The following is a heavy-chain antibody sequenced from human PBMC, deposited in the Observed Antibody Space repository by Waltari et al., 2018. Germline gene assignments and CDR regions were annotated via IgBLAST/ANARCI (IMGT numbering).Heavy chain of an antibody. D-gene: IGHD3-9*01. J-gene: IGHJ4*02. CDR2: ISGYNSNT. CDR1: GYTFTSYG. V-gene: IGHV1-18*01. CDR3: ARGDDILTGDYKGLDY. Sequence: QVQLVQSGAEVKKPGASVKVSCKASGYTFTSYGISWVRQAPGQGLEWMGWISGYNSNTSYAQNLQDRVTVTTDTSTRTAYMELRSLRSDDTAVYYCARGDDILTGDYKGLDYWGQGTLVTVSS.